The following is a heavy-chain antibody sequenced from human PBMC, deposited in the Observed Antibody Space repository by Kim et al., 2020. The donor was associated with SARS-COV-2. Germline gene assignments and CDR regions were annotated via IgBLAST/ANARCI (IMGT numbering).Heavy chain of an antibody. CDR2: MNPNSGNT. V-gene: IGHV1-8*01. Sequence: ASVKVSCKASGYTFTSYDINWVRQATGQGLEWMGWMNPNSGNTGYAQKFQGRVTMTRNTSISTAYMELSSLRSEDTAVYYCARDCLYCSGGSCYWAGCMDVWGQGTTVTVSS. D-gene: IGHD2-15*01. CDR1: GYTFTSYD. CDR3: ARDCLYCSGGSCYWAGCMDV. J-gene: IGHJ6*02.